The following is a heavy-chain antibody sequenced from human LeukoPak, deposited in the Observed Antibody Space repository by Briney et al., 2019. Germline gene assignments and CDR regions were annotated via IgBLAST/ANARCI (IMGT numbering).Heavy chain of an antibody. CDR2: IYHSGST. J-gene: IGHJ4*02. CDR3: AVARSGWSGKGPLDY. Sequence: GSLRLSCAASGFTFSSYWMSWVRQPPGKGLEWIGEIYHSGSTNYNPSLKSRVTISVDKSKNQFSLKLSSVTAADTAVYYCAVARSGWSGKGPLDYWGQGTLVTVSS. D-gene: IGHD6-19*01. CDR1: GFTFSSYW. V-gene: IGHV4-4*02.